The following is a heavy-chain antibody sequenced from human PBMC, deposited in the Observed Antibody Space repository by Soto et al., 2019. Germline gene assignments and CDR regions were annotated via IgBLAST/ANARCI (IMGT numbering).Heavy chain of an antibody. D-gene: IGHD6-19*01. CDR2: VYHSGST. J-gene: IGHJ4*02. CDR3: ARLGWYSADY. CDR1: GGSISTSNW. Sequence: ASETLSLTCAVSGGSISTSNWWSWVRQPPGKGLEWIGEVYHSGSTNYNPSFKSRVAMSVDKSKNQFSLKLNSVTAADTALYYCARLGWYSADYWGQGTLVTVSS. V-gene: IGHV4-4*02.